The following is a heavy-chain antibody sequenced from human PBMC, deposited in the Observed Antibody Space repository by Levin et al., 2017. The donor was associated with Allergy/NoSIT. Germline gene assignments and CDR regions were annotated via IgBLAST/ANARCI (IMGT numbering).Heavy chain of an antibody. CDR1: GYTFINYG. J-gene: IGHJ4*02. CDR3: ARVGGWSRGDYPSTPDH. CDR2: ISPYNGAT. V-gene: IGHV1-18*01. Sequence: LGESLKISCKASGYTFINYGISWVRQAPGQGLEWMGWISPYNGATDIPQNFQGRVTLTKDTFAATVYMELTSLRCDDTAVYYCARVGGWSRGDYPSTPDHWGQGTLVTVS. D-gene: IGHD4-17*01.